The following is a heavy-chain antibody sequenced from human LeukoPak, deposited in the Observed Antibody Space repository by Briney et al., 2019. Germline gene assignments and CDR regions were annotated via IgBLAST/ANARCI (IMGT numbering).Heavy chain of an antibody. CDR1: GYTFTGYY. CDR3: ASVGYYYGSGSYNWFDP. V-gene: IGHV1-2*02. Sequence: ASVKVSCKASGYTFTGYYMHWVRQAPGQGLEWMGWINPNSGGTNYARKFQGRVTMTRDTSISTAYMELSRLRSDDTAVYYCASVGYYYGSGSYNWFDPWGQGTLVTVSS. J-gene: IGHJ5*02. D-gene: IGHD3-10*01. CDR2: INPNSGGT.